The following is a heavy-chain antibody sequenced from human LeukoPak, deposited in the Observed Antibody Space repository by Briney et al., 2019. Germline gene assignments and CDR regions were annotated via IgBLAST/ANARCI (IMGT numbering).Heavy chain of an antibody. CDR3: ASSRHDCSSTSCYTTTDYYYYYGMDV. D-gene: IGHD2-2*02. CDR2: ISSSGSTI. CDR1: GFTFSDYY. J-gene: IGHJ6*02. V-gene: IGHV3-11*01. Sequence: GGSLRLSCAASGFTFSDYYMSWIRQAPGKGLEWVSYISSSGSTIYYADSVKGRFTISRDNAKNSLYLQMNSLRAEDTAVYYCASSRHDCSSTSCYTTTDYYYYYGMDVWGQGTTVTVSS.